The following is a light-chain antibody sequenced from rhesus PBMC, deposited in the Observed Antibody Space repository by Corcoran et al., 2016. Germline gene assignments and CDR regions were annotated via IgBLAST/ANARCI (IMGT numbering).Light chain of an antibody. CDR3: QQYSSTPLT. Sequence: DIVMTQSPDSLAVSLGERVTINCKSSQSLLYSSNNKNYLAWYQQKPGQAPKLLHFWESTRESGVPNRFSGTGSGTDFTLPIGGLQAEDVAVYYCQQYSSTPLTFGQGTKVEIK. CDR2: WES. J-gene: IGKJ1*01. V-gene: IGKV4-1*01. CDR1: QSLLYSSNNKNY.